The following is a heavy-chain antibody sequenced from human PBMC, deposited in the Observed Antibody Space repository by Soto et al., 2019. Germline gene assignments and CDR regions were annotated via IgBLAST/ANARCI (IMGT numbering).Heavy chain of an antibody. V-gene: IGHV3-23*01. CDR2: VGGSDEDK. D-gene: IGHD2-8*01. Sequence: EVQLLESGGGVVQPGGYLRLSCDASGLTFSDYAMSWVRQTPGKGLQWVSGVGGSDEDKHYADSVRGRFIVSRDKFKSALDVEMNSLRADDWSIYYCANDATAFIGVWDPFDRWVQGTEVTVSS. CDR1: GLTFSDYA. J-gene: IGHJ3*02. CDR3: ANDATAFIGVWDPFDR.